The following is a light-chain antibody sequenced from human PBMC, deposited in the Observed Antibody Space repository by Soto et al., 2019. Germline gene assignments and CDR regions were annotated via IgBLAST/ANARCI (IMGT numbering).Light chain of an antibody. CDR1: SSDVGGFAY. Sequence: QSALTQPASVSGSPGQSITISCTGTSSDVGGFAYVSWYQQHPGKAPKLMISEVSSRPSGVSNRFSGSRSGNTASLTISGLQAEHEADSYCISYTSSSTLFVFGTGTKVTVL. CDR3: ISYTSSSTLFV. V-gene: IGLV2-14*01. J-gene: IGLJ1*01. CDR2: EVS.